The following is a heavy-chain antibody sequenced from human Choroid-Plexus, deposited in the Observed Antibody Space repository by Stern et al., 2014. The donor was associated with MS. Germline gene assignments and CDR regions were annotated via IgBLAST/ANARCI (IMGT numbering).Heavy chain of an antibody. CDR2: INPNTGGT. V-gene: IGHV1-2*02. D-gene: IGHD3-3*01. CDR3: ARDQRGITIFGVVTDYYYLGMDV. Sequence: QLVQSGAEVKKPGASVKVSCKTSGYIFTGYYIHWVRQAPGQGLEWMAWINPNTGGTKYAQKFQGRVTMSRDTSISTAYVELSNLTSDHTAVYYCARDQRGITIFGVVTDYYYLGMDVWGQGTTVTVSS. CDR1: GYIFTGYY. J-gene: IGHJ6*02.